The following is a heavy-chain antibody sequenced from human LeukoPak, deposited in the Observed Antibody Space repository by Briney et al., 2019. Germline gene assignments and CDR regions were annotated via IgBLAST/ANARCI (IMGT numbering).Heavy chain of an antibody. CDR3: ASTQGYCSSTSCYLDY. CDR2: ISSSSSYI. CDR1: GFNLRSLN. D-gene: IGHD2-2*01. Sequence: GGSLILSCGACGFNLRSLNLNWVRLAKGKGLEWVSSISSSSSYIYYADSVKGRFTISRDNAKNSLYLQMNSLRAEDTAVYYCASTQGYCSSTSCYLDYWGQGTLVTVSS. V-gene: IGHV3-21*01. J-gene: IGHJ4*02.